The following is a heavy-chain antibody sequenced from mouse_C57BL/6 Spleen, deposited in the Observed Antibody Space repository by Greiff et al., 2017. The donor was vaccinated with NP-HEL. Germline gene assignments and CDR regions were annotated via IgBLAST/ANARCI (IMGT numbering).Heavy chain of an antibody. Sequence: EVQLQQSGPELVQPGASVKISCKASGYSFTGYYMNWVKQSPEKSLEWIGEINPSTGGTTYTQKFKAKATFTVDKSSSTAYMQLKILTSEDSAVYYCARSGVYYYGSSYDYAMDYWGQGTSVTVSS. CDR2: INPSTGGT. J-gene: IGHJ4*01. CDR1: GYSFTGYY. V-gene: IGHV1-42*01. CDR3: ARSGVYYYGSSYDYAMDY. D-gene: IGHD1-1*01.